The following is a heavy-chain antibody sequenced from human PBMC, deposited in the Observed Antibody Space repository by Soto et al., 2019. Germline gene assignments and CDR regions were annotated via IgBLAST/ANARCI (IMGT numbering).Heavy chain of an antibody. CDR3: ARASSIAARPQGYYGMDV. Sequence: QVQLVQSGAEVKKPGSSVKVSCKASGGTFSSYAISWVRQAPGQGLEWMGGIIPIFGTANYAQKFQGRVTITADESTSTAYMELSSLRSEDTAVYYCARASSIAARPQGYYGMDVWGQGTTVTVSS. CDR1: GGTFSSYA. J-gene: IGHJ6*02. D-gene: IGHD6-6*01. CDR2: IIPIFGTA. V-gene: IGHV1-69*01.